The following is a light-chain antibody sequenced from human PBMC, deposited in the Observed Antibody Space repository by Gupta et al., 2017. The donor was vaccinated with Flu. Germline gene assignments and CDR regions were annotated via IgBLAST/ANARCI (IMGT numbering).Light chain of an antibody. CDR1: QSISRY. Sequence: DIQMTQSPSSLSASVGDRVTITCRASQSISRYLNWYQQKPGKAPKLLIYGTSNLQSGVPSRFSGSGTGADFSLTISKLQPDDFATYYCQQRHNLFRTFGQGTQLEIK. CDR2: GTS. CDR3: QQRHNLFRT. J-gene: IGKJ5*01. V-gene: IGKV1-39*01.